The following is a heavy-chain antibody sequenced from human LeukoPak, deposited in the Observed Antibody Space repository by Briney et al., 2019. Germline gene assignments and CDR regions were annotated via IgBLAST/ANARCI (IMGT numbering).Heavy chain of an antibody. CDR3: ARGGGTIFGVVIIPVDWFDP. CDR2: SYYSGST. Sequence: PSETLSLTCTVSGGSISSYYWSWIRQPPGKGLEWIGYSYYSGSTNYNPSLKSRVTISVDTSKNQFSLKLSSVTAADTAVSYCARGGGTIFGVVIIPVDWFDPWGQGTLVTVSS. CDR1: GGSISSYY. D-gene: IGHD3-3*01. V-gene: IGHV4-59*01. J-gene: IGHJ5*02.